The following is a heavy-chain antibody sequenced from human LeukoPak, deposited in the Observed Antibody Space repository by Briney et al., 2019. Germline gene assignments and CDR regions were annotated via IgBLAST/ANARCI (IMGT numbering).Heavy chain of an antibody. D-gene: IGHD6-13*01. CDR3: AKDLNQHSSSPGWFDP. J-gene: IGHJ5*02. Sequence: PGGSLRLSCAASGFTFSSYAMSWVRQAPGKGLEWVSAISGSGGSTYYADSVKGRFTISRDNSKNTLYLQMNSLRAEDTAVYYCAKDLNQHSSSPGWFDPWGQGTLVTVSS. CDR2: ISGSGGST. V-gene: IGHV3-23*01. CDR1: GFTFSSYA.